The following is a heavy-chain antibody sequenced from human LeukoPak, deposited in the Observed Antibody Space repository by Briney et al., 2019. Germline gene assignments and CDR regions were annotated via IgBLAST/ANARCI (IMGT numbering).Heavy chain of an antibody. CDR3: ARGRGFYYGSGSLTHFDY. J-gene: IGHJ4*02. V-gene: IGHV4-4*02. D-gene: IGHD3-10*01. CDR2: IYHSGST. Sequence: SGTLSLTCAVSGGSISSSNWWSWVRQPPGKGLEWIGEIYHSGSTNYNPSLKSRVTISVDKSKNQFSLKLSSVTAADTAVYYCARGRGFYYGSGSLTHFDYWGQGTLVTVSS. CDR1: GGSISSSNW.